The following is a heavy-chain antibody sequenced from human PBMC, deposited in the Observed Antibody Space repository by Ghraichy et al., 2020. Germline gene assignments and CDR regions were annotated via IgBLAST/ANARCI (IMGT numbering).Heavy chain of an antibody. CDR2: ISSSSSYI. Sequence: GGSLRLSCAASGFTFSSYSMNWVRQAPGKGLEWVSSISSSSSYIYYADSVKGRFTISRDNAKNSLYLQMNSLRAEDTAVYYCARAHLDAVAIDYWGQGTLVTVSS. CDR1: GFTFSSYS. CDR3: ARAHLDAVAIDY. J-gene: IGHJ4*02. V-gene: IGHV3-21*01. D-gene: IGHD6-19*01.